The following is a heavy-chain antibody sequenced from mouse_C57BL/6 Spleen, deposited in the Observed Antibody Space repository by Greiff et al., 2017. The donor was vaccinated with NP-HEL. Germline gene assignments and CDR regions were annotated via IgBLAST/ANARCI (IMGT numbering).Heavy chain of an antibody. CDR1: GYTFTDYY. Sequence: EVQLQQSGPELVKPGASVKISCKASGYTFTDYYMNWVKQSHGKSLEWIGDINPNNGGTSYNQKFKGKATLTVDKSSSTAYMELRSLTSEDSAVYYCAGYSDYWGQGTTLTVSS. CDR3: AGYSDY. J-gene: IGHJ2*01. CDR2: INPNNGGT. V-gene: IGHV1-26*01.